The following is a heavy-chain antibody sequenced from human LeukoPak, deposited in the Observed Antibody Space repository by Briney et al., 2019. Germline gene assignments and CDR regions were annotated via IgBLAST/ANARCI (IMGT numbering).Heavy chain of an antibody. CDR1: GYTLTELS. D-gene: IGHD1-26*01. V-gene: IGHV1-46*01. Sequence: ASVKVSCKVSGYTLTELSMHWVRQAPGQGLEWMGIINPSGGSTSYAQKFQGRVAMTRDTSTSTVYMELSSLRSEDTAVYYCARVSGGSYYSVYFQHWGQGTLVTVSS. CDR2: INPSGGST. J-gene: IGHJ1*01. CDR3: ARVSGGSYYSVYFQH.